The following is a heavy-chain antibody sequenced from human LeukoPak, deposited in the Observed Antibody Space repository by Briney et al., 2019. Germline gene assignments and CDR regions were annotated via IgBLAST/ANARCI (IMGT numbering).Heavy chain of an antibody. V-gene: IGHV4-31*03. Sequence: SETLSLTCTVSGGSVNSGDYYWSWIRQHPGKGLEWIGYIYYSGSTYYNPSLKSRLTISVDTSKNHFSLKLSSVTAADTAVYYCARMSGRESSGYYFDYWGQGTLVTVSS. CDR3: ARMSGRESSGYYFDY. CDR2: IYYSGST. D-gene: IGHD3-22*01. CDR1: GGSVNSGDYY. J-gene: IGHJ4*02.